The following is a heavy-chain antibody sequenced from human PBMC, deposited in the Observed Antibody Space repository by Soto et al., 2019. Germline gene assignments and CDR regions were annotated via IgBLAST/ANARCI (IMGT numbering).Heavy chain of an antibody. D-gene: IGHD3-3*01. J-gene: IGHJ4*02. V-gene: IGHV2-5*02. Sequence: QITLKESGPTVVNPTETLTLTCTFSGFSLTTSGVGVGWVRQSPGKAPEWLALIYWDDDKRYSTSLNSRLIITKDTSKNQAVLTMANVDPADTATYYCAHRVLRTVFGLVTTTAIYFDFWGPGTPVVVSS. CDR1: GFSLTTSGVG. CDR2: IYWDDDK. CDR3: AHRVLRTVFGLVTTTAIYFDF.